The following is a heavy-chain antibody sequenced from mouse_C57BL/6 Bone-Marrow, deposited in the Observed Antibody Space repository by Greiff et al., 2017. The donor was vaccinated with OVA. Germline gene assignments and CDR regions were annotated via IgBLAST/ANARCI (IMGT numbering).Heavy chain of an antibody. CDR1: DSEVFPIAY. J-gene: IGHJ1*03. CDR3: ARGQYYGSSYRYFDV. D-gene: IGHD1-1*01. V-gene: IGHV15-2*01. Sequence: QVQLKQSGSELRSPGSSVKLSCKDFDSEVFPIAYMSWVRQKPGHGFEWIGGILPSIGRTIYGEKFEDKATLDADTLSNTAYLELNSLTSEDSAIYYCARGQYYGSSYRYFDVWGTGTTVTVSS. CDR2: ILPSIGRT.